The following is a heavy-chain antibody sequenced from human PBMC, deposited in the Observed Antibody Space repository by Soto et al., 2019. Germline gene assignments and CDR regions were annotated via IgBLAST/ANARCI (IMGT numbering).Heavy chain of an antibody. CDR3: ARGGYSGYRYYYYYMDV. Sequence: VQLVQSGAEVKKPGASVKVSCKASGYTFTGYYMHWVRQAPGPGLEWMGWINPNSGGTNYAQKFQGWVTMTRDTSISTAYMELSRLRSDDTAVYYCARGGYSGYRYYYYYMDVWGKGTTVTVSS. D-gene: IGHD5-12*01. J-gene: IGHJ6*03. V-gene: IGHV1-2*04. CDR1: GYTFTGYY. CDR2: INPNSGGT.